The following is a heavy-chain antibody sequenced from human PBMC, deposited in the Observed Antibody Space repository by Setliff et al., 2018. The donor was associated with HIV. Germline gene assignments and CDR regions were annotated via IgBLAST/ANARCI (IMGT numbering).Heavy chain of an antibody. Sequence: SETLSLTCSVSGGSITSSGYHWGWIRQPPGKGPEWIGNIYYSGDTFYNASLRSRLTLSVDTSKNQFSLKLNSVTASDTAMYYCTRHRGPPWDAFDIWGQGTMVTVSS. CDR2: IYYSGDT. V-gene: IGHV4-39*01. J-gene: IGHJ3*02. CDR1: GGSITSSGYH. CDR3: TRHRGPPWDAFDI.